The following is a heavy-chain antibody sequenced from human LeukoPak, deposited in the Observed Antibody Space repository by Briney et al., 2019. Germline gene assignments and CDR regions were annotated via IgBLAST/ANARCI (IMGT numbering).Heavy chain of an antibody. V-gene: IGHV4-59*01. Sequence: SETLSLTCTVSGGSISSYYWSWIRQPPGKGLKWIGYIYYSGSTNYNPSLKSRVTISVDTSKNQFSLKLSSVTAADTAVYYCAAYYDFWSGYYYWGQGTLVTVSS. CDR3: AAYYDFWSGYYY. CDR1: GGSISSYY. J-gene: IGHJ4*02. D-gene: IGHD3-3*01. CDR2: IYYSGST.